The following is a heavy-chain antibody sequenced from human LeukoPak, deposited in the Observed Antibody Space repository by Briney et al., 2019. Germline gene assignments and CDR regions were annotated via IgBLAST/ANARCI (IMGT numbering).Heavy chain of an antibody. V-gene: IGHV5-51*01. J-gene: IGHJ4*02. CDR1: GCSFTSYW. CDR2: IDPSGSET. Sequence: GESLKISCKASGCSFTSYWIGWVRQMPGKGLEWMGIIDPSGSETRYTPSFQGQVTISVDKSLTTAYLQWNSLKASDTAMYYCARQTAMGRSGDYWGQGTLVTVSS. CDR3: ARQTAMGRSGDY. D-gene: IGHD5-18*01.